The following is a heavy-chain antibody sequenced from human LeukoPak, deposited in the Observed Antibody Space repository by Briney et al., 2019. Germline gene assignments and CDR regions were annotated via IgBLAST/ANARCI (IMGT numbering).Heavy chain of an antibody. Sequence: GGSLRLSCAASGFTFSSHSMNWVRQAPGKGLEWVSSISDSGYYTYYADSLKGRITISRDNAQNLLFLQLNSLRDGDTAMYYCARSGYGYFDYWGQGTLVTVSS. V-gene: IGHV3-21*04. D-gene: IGHD4-17*01. CDR2: ISDSGYYT. CDR1: GFTFSSHS. CDR3: ARSGYGYFDY. J-gene: IGHJ4*02.